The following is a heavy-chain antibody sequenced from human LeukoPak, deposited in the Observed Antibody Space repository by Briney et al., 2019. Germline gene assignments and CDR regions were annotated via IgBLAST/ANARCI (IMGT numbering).Heavy chain of an antibody. CDR1: GFTFSRYG. D-gene: IGHD3-3*01. V-gene: IGHV3-33*01. CDR3: ARDGPHYDIDY. J-gene: IGHJ4*02. CDR2: IYSDGTNK. Sequence: GMSLRLSCAAFGFTFSRYGMHWFRQAPGKGLEWVAIIYSDGTNKYYADSVKGRFTISRENSKNMLYLQVNSLRAEDTGVYYCARDGPHYDIDYWGQGTLVTVSS.